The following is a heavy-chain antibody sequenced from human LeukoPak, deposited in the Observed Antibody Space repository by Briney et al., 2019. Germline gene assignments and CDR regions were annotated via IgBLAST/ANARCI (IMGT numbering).Heavy chain of an antibody. CDR3: VVAGSPGY. CDR2: ISTDGYTT. Sequence: GGSLRLSGAASGLAFSAFKMHWVLQAPRKGLVWVSRISTDGYTTDYADFVQGRFTASRDNTKNTRSLEMNSLRAEDTAVYYCVVAGSPGYWGQGTLVTVSS. J-gene: IGHJ4*02. CDR1: GLAFSAFK. V-gene: IGHV3-74*01. D-gene: IGHD6-19*01.